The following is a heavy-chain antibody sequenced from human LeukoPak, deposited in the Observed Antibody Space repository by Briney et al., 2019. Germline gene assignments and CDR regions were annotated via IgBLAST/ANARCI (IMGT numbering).Heavy chain of an antibody. CDR2: IYYSGST. CDR1: GGSISSYY. CDR3: ARSYFGSGSPRRALDI. J-gene: IGHJ3*02. D-gene: IGHD3-10*01. V-gene: IGHV4-59*01. Sequence: SETLSLTCTVSGGSISSYYWSWIRQPPGKGLEWIGYIYYSGSTNYNPSLQSRVTLSVDTSKNQLSLNLSSATAADTAVYYCARSYFGSGSPRRALDIWGQGTMVTVA.